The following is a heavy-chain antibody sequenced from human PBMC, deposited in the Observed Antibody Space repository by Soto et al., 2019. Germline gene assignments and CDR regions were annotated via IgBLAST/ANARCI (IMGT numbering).Heavy chain of an antibody. CDR1: GFTFDDNA. CDR2: INWKSDI. CDR3: AISQDRGGRTTFIY. D-gene: IGHD3-16*01. J-gene: IGHJ4*02. Sequence: SLRLSCAVSGFTFDDNAMHWVRQAPEKGLEWVSGINWKSDIGYADSVKGRCTISRDNAENSLYLQMNSLRAADTALYYCAISQDRGGRTTFIYWGQGTQVTVSS. V-gene: IGHV3-9*01.